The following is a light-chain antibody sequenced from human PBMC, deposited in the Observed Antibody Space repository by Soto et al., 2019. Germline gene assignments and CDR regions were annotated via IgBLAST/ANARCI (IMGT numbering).Light chain of an antibody. CDR2: DVS. CDR3: QQRSDWPLT. CDR1: QSVSSY. J-gene: IGKJ4*01. Sequence: EIALTQSPATLSLSPGERATLSCRASQSVSSYLAWYQQRLGQAPRLLIYDVSNRATGIPARFSGSGSGTDFTLTISSLEPEDFAVYYCQQRSDWPLTFGGGTKVDIK. V-gene: IGKV3-11*01.